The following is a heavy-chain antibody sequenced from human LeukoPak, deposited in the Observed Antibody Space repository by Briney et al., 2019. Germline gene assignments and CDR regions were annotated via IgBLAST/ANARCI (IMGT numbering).Heavy chain of an antibody. D-gene: IGHD3-16*01. CDR3: ARGGDYVWGSPYGMDV. CDR2: ISFYNGNT. V-gene: IGHV1-18*01. J-gene: IGHJ6*02. CDR1: GYTFTSNG. Sequence: GASVKVTCKGSGYTFTSNGFSLVWLAPGQGLDWMGWISFYNGNTNYAQKLKGRVTMTTDTSKSTAYMELRSLRSDDTAVYYCARGGDYVWGSPYGMDVWGQGTTVTVSS.